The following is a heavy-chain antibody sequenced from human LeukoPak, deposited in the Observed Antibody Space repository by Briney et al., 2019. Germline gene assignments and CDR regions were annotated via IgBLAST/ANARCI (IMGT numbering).Heavy chain of an antibody. V-gene: IGHV3-74*01. CDR2: INTDGSST. CDR3: LRTSETLNWSFDL. Sequence: PGGSLRLSCTASGFTFSSYWMHWVRQAPGKGLVWVSRINTDGSSTGYADSVKGRFTISRDNAKNTLYVQMNSLRAEDTAVYYCLRTSETLNWSFDLWGRGTLVTVSS. CDR1: GFTFSSYW. D-gene: IGHD3-10*01. J-gene: IGHJ2*01.